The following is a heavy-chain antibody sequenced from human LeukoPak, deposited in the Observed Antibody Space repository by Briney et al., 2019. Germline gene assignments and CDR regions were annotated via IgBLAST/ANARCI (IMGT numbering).Heavy chain of an antibody. CDR3: ARTPVAATDWYGFDV. CDR1: GGSISNGRYY. D-gene: IGHD6-19*01. CDR2: IYGNGRA. Sequence: SETLSLTCTVSGGSISNGRYYWSWIRQPAGKGLEWIGRIYGNGRANYNPSLKSRGTISVDTSKAEFSLKLTSVTAADTAVYYCARTPVAATDWYGFDVWGQGTTVTVSS. J-gene: IGHJ6*02. V-gene: IGHV4-61*02.